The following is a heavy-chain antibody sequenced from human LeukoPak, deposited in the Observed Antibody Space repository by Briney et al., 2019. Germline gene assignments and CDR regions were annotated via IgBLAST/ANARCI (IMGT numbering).Heavy chain of an antibody. D-gene: IGHD4-23*01. V-gene: IGHV4-39*01. J-gene: IGHJ4*02. CDR3: APTLRMTAVGSGGYFDY. CDR1: GGSIRSSSYY. CDR2: IYSGGAT. Sequence: SETLSLTCTVSGGSIRSSSYYWGWIRQPPGKGLEWIGTIYSGGATYYNPSLKSRVTISVDMSRNQFSLKLTSVTATDTAVYYCAPTLRMTAVGSGGYFDYWGQGTLVTVSS.